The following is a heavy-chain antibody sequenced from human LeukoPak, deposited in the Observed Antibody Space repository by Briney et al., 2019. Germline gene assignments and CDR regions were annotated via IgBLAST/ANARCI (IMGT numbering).Heavy chain of an antibody. CDR2: IYGSGNT. D-gene: IGHD3-10*01. V-gene: IGHV4-59*08. CDR1: GDSIRNYY. Sequence: SETLSLTCTVSGDSIRNYYLGWIRQPPGGGLEWIGYIYGSGNTKYNPSLKSRVSISLDMSRNQFSLKMTSVTAADTAFYYCAFSSAPGGWGVFDFWGQGALVTVSS. CDR3: AFSSAPGGWGVFDF. J-gene: IGHJ4*02.